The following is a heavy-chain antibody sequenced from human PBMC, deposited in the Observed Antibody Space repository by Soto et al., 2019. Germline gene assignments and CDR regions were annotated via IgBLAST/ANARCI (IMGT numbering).Heavy chain of an antibody. CDR2: IWYDGSNK. V-gene: IGHV3-33*01. D-gene: IGHD2-2*01. J-gene: IGHJ6*03. CDR1: GFTFSSYG. Sequence: QVQLVESGGGVVQPGRSLRLSCAASGFTFSSYGMHWVRQAPGKGLEWVAVIWYDGSNKYYADSVKGRFTISRHNSKNTLYLKMNSLRAEDTAVYYCARGLVVPAAMQYYYYYYMDVWGKGTTVTVSS. CDR3: ARGLVVPAAMQYYYYYYMDV.